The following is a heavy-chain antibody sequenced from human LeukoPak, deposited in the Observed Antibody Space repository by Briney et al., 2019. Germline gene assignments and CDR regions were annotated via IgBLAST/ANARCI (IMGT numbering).Heavy chain of an antibody. CDR2: ISGSGRRT. D-gene: IGHD2-21*02. J-gene: IGHJ1*01. V-gene: IGHV3-23*01. CDR1: AFTFSNYA. Sequence: GRSLRLSCAPSAFTFSNYAMSSVRQAPGKWLECVSTISGSGRRTYYADPVNRRLCISRDSSKNTLFLQMNSLRVEETAMFYCARHIVGGDYYISYFQHWGQGTLLTVSS. CDR3: ARHIVGGDYYISYFQH.